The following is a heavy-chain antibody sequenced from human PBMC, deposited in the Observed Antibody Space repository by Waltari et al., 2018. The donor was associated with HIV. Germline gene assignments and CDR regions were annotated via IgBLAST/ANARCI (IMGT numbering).Heavy chain of an antibody. V-gene: IGHV3-21*01. D-gene: IGHD4-17*01. J-gene: IGHJ4*01. CDR2: IRTTGYFI. CDR3: GATVTTRGTFDY. Sequence: EVQLVESGGGLVRPGGSLRLSCAVSGFTFSRYAMNWVRQIPGKGLRWVSYIRTTGYFIYHADSVQGRFIISRYNTKESIYLQMKYLRDADTAVYHCGATVTTRGTFDYGGNGTLDAV. CDR1: GFTFSRYA.